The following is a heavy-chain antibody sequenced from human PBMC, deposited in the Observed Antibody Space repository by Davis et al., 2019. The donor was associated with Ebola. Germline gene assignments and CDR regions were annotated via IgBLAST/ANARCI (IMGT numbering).Heavy chain of an antibody. Sequence: GESLKISCAAPGFTFSNYWMSWVRQAPGKGLEWVANIKQDGSEKYYVDSVKGRFTISRDNAKNSLYLQMNSLRAEDTAVYYCARKSTFFDYWGQGTRVTVSS. CDR2: IKQDGSEK. CDR3: ARKSTFFDY. J-gene: IGHJ4*02. CDR1: GFTFSNYW. V-gene: IGHV3-7*03. D-gene: IGHD3-16*01.